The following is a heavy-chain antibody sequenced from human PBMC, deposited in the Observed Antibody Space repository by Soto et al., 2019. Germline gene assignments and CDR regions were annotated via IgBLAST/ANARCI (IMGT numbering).Heavy chain of an antibody. CDR3: ARGQLWLPFYYYYGMDV. J-gene: IGHJ6*02. D-gene: IGHD5-18*01. Sequence: GGSLRLSCAASGFTFSSYGMHWVRQAPGKGLEWVAVIWYDGSNKYYADSVKGRFTISRDNSKNTLYLQMNSLRAEDTAVYYCARGQLWLPFYYYYGMDVWRQGTTVTVSS. V-gene: IGHV3-33*01. CDR2: IWYDGSNK. CDR1: GFTFSSYG.